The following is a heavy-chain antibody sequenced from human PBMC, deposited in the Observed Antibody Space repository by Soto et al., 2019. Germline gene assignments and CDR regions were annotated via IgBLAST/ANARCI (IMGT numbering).Heavy chain of an antibody. D-gene: IGHD6-6*01. CDR2: ISSDGSRR. V-gene: IGHV3-30*04. CDR1: GFTFRNFV. Sequence: HPGGSLRLSCAASGFTFRNFVMHWVRQAPGKGLEWVALISSDGSRRIYAGSVTGRFTISRDNSRNTLYLQMDSLRADDTAVYYCASETLLGSSSLDYWGQGTLVTVSS. CDR3: ASETLLGSSSLDY. J-gene: IGHJ4*02.